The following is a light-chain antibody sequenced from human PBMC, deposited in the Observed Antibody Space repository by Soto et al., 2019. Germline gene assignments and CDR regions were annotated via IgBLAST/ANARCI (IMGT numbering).Light chain of an antibody. CDR1: SSNIGAGYD. CDR2: GNS. J-gene: IGLJ1*01. V-gene: IGLV1-40*01. CDR3: QSYDSSLSGYV. Sequence: QLVLTQPPSVSGAPGQRVTISCTGSSSNIGAGYDVHWYQQLPGTAPKLLIYGNSNRPSGVPDRFSGSKSGTSASLAITGLQAEDEADYYCQSYDSSLSGYVFGTGTKATVL.